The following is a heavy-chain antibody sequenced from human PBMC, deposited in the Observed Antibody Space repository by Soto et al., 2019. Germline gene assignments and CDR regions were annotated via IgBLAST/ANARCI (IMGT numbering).Heavy chain of an antibody. Sequence: SETLSLTCSVSGGSIGSYYWSWIRQPPGKGLEWIGYIYYSGSTNYNPSLKSRVTISVDTSKNQFSLKLSSVTAADTAVYDCARGGCRHIDYWGPGTLVTLSS. CDR2: IYYSGST. CDR3: ARGGCRHIDY. CDR1: GGSIGSYY. J-gene: IGHJ4*01. D-gene: IGHD3-16*01. V-gene: IGHV4-59*08.